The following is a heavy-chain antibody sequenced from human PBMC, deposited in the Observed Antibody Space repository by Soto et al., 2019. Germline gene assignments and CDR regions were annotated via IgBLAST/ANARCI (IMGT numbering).Heavy chain of an antibody. V-gene: IGHV4-4*02. CDR3: ARVTTRIRGLFDY. D-gene: IGHD1-1*01. Sequence: QVQLQESGPGLVEPSGTLSLTCAVSGGSMYTPNWWPWVRQTPGKGLQWIGEIYPSESTNYNPSLQSRVAISVDKSKTQFSLNMTSVTAADTAMYYCARVTTRIRGLFDYWGQGILVTVSS. J-gene: IGHJ4*02. CDR2: IYPSEST. CDR1: GGSMYTPNW.